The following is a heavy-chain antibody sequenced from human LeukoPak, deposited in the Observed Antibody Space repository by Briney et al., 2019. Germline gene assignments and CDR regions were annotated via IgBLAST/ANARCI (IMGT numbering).Heavy chain of an antibody. CDR2: INPNSGGT. CDR3: AREALRGGGNDY. CDR1: RYTFTGYY. J-gene: IGHJ4*02. V-gene: IGHV1-2*02. Sequence: ASVKVSCKASRYTFTGYYMHWVRQAPGQRLEWMGWINPNSGGTNYAQKFQGRVTMTRDTSISTAYMELSRLRSDDTAVYYCAREALRGGGNDYWGQGTLVTVSS. D-gene: IGHD3-16*01.